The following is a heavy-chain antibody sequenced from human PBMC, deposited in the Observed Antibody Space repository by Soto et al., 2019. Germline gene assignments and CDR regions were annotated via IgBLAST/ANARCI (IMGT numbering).Heavy chain of an antibody. CDR2: INPNSGGT. J-gene: IGHJ3*02. V-gene: IGHV1-2*04. CDR1: GYTFTGYY. D-gene: IGHD3-9*01. Sequence: ASVKVSCKASGYTFTGYYMHWVRQAPGQGLEWMGWINPNSGGTNYAQKFQGWVTMTRDTSTSTVYMELSSLRSEDTAVYYCAGITIDAFDIWGQGTMVTVSS. CDR3: AGITIDAFDI.